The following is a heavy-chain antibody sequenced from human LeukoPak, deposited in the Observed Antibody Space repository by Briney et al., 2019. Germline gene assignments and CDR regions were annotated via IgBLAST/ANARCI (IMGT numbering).Heavy chain of an antibody. CDR2: ISWNSGSI. Sequence: GASLRLSCAASGFTFDDYAMHWVRQAPGKGLEWVSGISWNSGSIGCADSVKGRFTISRDNAKNSLYLQMNSLRAEDTALYYCAKDYYYDSSGYPHDAFDIWGQGTMVTVSS. V-gene: IGHV3-9*01. CDR1: GFTFDDYA. D-gene: IGHD3-22*01. CDR3: AKDYYYDSSGYPHDAFDI. J-gene: IGHJ3*02.